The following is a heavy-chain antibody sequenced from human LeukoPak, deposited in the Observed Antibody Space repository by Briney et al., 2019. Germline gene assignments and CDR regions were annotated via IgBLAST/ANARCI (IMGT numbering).Heavy chain of an antibody. CDR2: IIPIFGTA. CDR3: AKDVAIPTVSHFDY. CDR1: GGTFSSYA. D-gene: IGHD4-11*01. J-gene: IGHJ4*02. Sequence: SVKVSCKASGGTFSSYAISWVRQAPGQGLEWMGGIIPIFGTANYAQKFQGRVTITADESTSTAYMELSSLRSEDTAVYYCAKDVAIPTVSHFDYWGQGTLVTVSS. V-gene: IGHV1-69*13.